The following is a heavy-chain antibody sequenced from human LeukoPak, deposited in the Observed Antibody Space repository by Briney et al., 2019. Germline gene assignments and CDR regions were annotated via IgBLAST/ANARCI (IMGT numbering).Heavy chain of an antibody. CDR2: ISSSGSTI. V-gene: IGHV3-48*03. CDR1: GFTFSSYE. Sequence: GSLRLSCAASGFTFSSYEMNWVRQAPGKGLEWVSYISSSGSTIYYADSVKGRFTISRDNAKNSLYLHMNSLRVEDRAVYYCARGSGWLDPWGQGTLVTVFS. D-gene: IGHD1-26*01. CDR3: ARGSGWLDP. J-gene: IGHJ5*02.